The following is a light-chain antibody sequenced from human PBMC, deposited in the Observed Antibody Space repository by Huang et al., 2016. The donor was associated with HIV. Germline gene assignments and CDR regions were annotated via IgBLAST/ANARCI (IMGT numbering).Light chain of an antibody. CDR3: QQSYSIPWT. V-gene: IGKV1-39*01. J-gene: IGKJ1*01. Sequence: DIQMTQSPSSLSASVGDRVTITCRASQSITSYLNWYQQKQGKAPKLLIYAASSLQSGVPSRFSGSGSGTDFTLTISSLQPEDFATYYCQQSYSIPWTFGQGTKVEIK. CDR1: QSITSY. CDR2: AAS.